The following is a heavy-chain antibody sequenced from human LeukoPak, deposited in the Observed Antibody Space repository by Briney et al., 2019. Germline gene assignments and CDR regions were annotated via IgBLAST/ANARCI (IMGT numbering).Heavy chain of an antibody. D-gene: IGHD1-1*01. Sequence: GGSLRLSCAASGFTFSSYSMNWVRQAPGKGLEWVSYISSSSSTIYYADSVKGRFTISRDNAKNSLYLQMNSLRAEDTAVYYCARETAYYFGYWGQGTLVTVSS. CDR2: ISSSSSTI. V-gene: IGHV3-48*04. CDR3: ARETAYYFGY. J-gene: IGHJ4*02. CDR1: GFTFSSYS.